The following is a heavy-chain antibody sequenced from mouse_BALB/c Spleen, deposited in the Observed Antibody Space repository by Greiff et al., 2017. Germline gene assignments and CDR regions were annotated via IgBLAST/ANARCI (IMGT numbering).Heavy chain of an antibody. J-gene: IGHJ4*01. Sequence: QVQLKQSGAELVRPGTSVKVSCKASGYAFTNYLIEWVKQRPGQGLEWIGVINPGSGGTNYNEKFKGKATLTADKSSSTAYMQLSSLTSDDSAVYFCARTEVRDAMDYWGQGTSVTVSS. CDR1: GYAFTNYL. V-gene: IGHV1-54*01. CDR3: ARTEVRDAMDY. D-gene: IGHD2-14*01. CDR2: INPGSGGT.